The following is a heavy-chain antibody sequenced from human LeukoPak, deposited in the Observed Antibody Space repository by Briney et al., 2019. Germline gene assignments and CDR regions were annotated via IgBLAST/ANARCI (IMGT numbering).Heavy chain of an antibody. CDR1: GYSFTNYW. D-gene: IGHD3-10*01. Sequence: GESLKISCKGSGYSFTNYWIGWVRQMPGKGLEWMGIIYPGDSDTRYSPSFQGQVTISADKSISTAYLQWSSLKASDTAMYYCARRSYYYGSGSYYKGSFDYWGQGTLVTVSS. CDR2: IYPGDSDT. CDR3: ARRSYYYGSGSYYKGSFDY. V-gene: IGHV5-51*01. J-gene: IGHJ4*02.